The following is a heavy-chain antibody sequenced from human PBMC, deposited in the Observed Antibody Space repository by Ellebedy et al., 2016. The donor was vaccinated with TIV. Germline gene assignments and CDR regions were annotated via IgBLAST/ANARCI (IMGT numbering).Heavy chain of an antibody. CDR2: IYYSGST. Sequence: GSLRLXXTVSGGSISSSSYYWGWIRQPPGKGLEWIGSIYYSGSTYYNPSLKSRVTISVDTSKNQFSLKLSSVTAADTAVYYCARGGLRYLQYFQHWGQGTLVTVSS. CDR3: ARGGLRYLQYFQH. V-gene: IGHV4-39*07. CDR1: GGSISSSSYY. D-gene: IGHD3-9*01. J-gene: IGHJ1*01.